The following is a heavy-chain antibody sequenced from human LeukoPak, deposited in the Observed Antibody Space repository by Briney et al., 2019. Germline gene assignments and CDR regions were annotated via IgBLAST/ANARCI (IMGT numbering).Heavy chain of an antibody. D-gene: IGHD4/OR15-4a*01. CDR1: GFTVSTNS. V-gene: IGHV3-66*01. Sequence: GGSLRLSCTVSGFTVSTNSMSWVRQAPGKGLEWVSFIYSDNTHYSDSVKGRFTISRDNAKNSLYLQMNSLRAEDTAVYYCARDLDYYYFDYWGQGTLVTVSS. CDR2: IYSDNT. J-gene: IGHJ4*02. CDR3: ARDLDYYYFDY.